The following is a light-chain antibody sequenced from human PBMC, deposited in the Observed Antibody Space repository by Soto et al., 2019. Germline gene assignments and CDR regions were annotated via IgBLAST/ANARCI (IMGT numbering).Light chain of an antibody. J-gene: IGLJ1*01. CDR1: SSDVGGYNY. CDR3: SSYTSSSTLVV. V-gene: IGLV2-14*01. Sequence: QSALTQPASVSGSPGQSITISCTGTSSDVGGYNYVSWYQQHPGKAPKLMIYDDSNRPSGVSNRFSGSKSGNTASLTIFGLQAEDEADYYCSSYTSSSTLVVFGTGTKVTVL. CDR2: DDS.